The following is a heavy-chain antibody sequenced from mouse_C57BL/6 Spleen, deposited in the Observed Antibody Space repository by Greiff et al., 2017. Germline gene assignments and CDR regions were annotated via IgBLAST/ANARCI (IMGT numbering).Heavy chain of an antibody. J-gene: IGHJ4*01. CDR3: TMRDAMDY. CDR2: IDPETGGT. V-gene: IGHV1-15*01. CDR1: GYTFTDYE. Sequence: VQLQQSGAELVRPGASVTLSCKASGYTFTDYEMHWVKQTPVHGLEWIGAIDPETGGTAYNQKFKGKAILTADKSSSTAYMELRSLTSEDSAVYYCTMRDAMDYWGQGTSVTVSS.